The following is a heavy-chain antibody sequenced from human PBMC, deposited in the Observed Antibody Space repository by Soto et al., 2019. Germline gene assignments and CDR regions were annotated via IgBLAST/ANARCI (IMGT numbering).Heavy chain of an antibody. CDR3: ARGDIVIDY. J-gene: IGHJ4*02. V-gene: IGHV1-3*01. CDR2: INAGNGNT. D-gene: IGHD3-9*01. Sequence: ASVNVSRKASGDTFSRYAISWVRQAPGQRLEWMGWINAGNGNTKYSQKFQGRVTITRDTSASTAYMELSSLRSEDTAVYYCARGDIVIDYWGQGTLVTVSS. CDR1: GDTFSRYA.